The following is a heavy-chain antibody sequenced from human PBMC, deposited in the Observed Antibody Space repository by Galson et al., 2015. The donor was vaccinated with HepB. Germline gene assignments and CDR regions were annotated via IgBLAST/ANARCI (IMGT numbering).Heavy chain of an antibody. CDR3: ATSFYYDTSANVEWEWDY. D-gene: IGHD3-22*01. CDR2: IKEDGSNK. CDR1: GLSFSNYW. Sequence: SLRLSCAASGLSFSNYWMSWVRQAPGEGLEWVANIKEDGSNKYYVDSVKGRFTISRDNAKNTLFLQMNSLRPEDTAVYYCATSFYYDTSANVEWEWDYWGQGTLVTVSS. V-gene: IGHV3-7*01. J-gene: IGHJ4*02.